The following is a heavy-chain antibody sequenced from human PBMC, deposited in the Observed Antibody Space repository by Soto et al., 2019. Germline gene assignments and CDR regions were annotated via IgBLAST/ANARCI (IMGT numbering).Heavy chain of an antibody. CDR2: IHYDART. Sequence: SETLSLTCTVSGGSMNNYYWTWIRQPPGKGLEWIGYIHYDARTNYNPSLASRIVMSVDTSKNQFSLKVTSVTAADTAVYYCARLPDTSGWPFDSWGQGALVTVSS. CDR1: GGSMNNYY. J-gene: IGHJ4*02. CDR3: ARLPDTSGWPFDS. D-gene: IGHD6-19*01. V-gene: IGHV4-59*01.